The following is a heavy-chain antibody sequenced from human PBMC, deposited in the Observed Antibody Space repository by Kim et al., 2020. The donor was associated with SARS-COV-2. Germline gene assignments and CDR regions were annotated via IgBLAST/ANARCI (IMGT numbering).Heavy chain of an antibody. J-gene: IGHJ5*02. CDR3: ARVRSAMGGVPKTYCTNGVCLQNWFDP. V-gene: IGHV4-59*13. Sequence: SETLSLTCTVSGGSISSYYWSWIRQPPGKGLEWIGYIYYSGSTNYNPSLKSRVTISVDTSKNQFSLKLSSVTAADTAVYYCARVRSAMGGVPKTYCTNGVCLQNWFDPWGQGTLVTVSS. D-gene: IGHD2-8*01. CDR2: IYYSGST. CDR1: GGSISSYY.